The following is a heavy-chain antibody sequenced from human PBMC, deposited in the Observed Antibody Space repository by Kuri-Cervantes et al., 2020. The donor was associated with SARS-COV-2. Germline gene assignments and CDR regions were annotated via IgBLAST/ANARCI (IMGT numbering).Heavy chain of an antibody. J-gene: IGHJ4*02. D-gene: IGHD5-18*01. V-gene: IGHV3-30-3*01. CDR1: GFTLSSYA. CDR3: ALRGGYSYGYYSDY. Sequence: GESLKISCAASGFTLSSYAMHWVRQAPGKGLEWVAVISYDGSNKYYADSVKGRFTISRDNSKNTLYLQMNSLRAEDTAVYYCALRGGYSYGYYSDYWGQGTLVTVSS. CDR2: ISYDGSNK.